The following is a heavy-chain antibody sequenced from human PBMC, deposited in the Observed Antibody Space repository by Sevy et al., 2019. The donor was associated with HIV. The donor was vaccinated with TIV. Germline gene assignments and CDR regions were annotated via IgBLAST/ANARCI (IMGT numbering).Heavy chain of an antibody. CDR1: GYTLSQVS. Sequence: ASVKVSCKVSGYTLSQVSMHWVRQVHGKGLEWMGSFDPEDGETIDAQKFQGRLTMTEDTSTDTAYMELSSLKSEDTAVFYCAITKDYYDSSGCPFDYWGQGTLVTVSS. CDR3: AITKDYYDSSGCPFDY. V-gene: IGHV1-24*01. D-gene: IGHD3-22*01. J-gene: IGHJ4*02. CDR2: FDPEDGET.